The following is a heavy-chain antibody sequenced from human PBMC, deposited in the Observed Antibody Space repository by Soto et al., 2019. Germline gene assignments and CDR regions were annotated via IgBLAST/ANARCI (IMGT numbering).Heavy chain of an antibody. J-gene: IGHJ6*02. D-gene: IGHD3-10*01. Sequence: QVQLVQSGAEVKKPGSSVKVSCKASGGTFSSYAISWVRQAPGQGLEWMGGIIPIFGTANYAQKFQGRVTLTADESTSTAYMELSSLRSEDTAVYYCARESPGELSPYFYGMDVWGQGTTVTVSS. CDR2: IIPIFGTA. CDR1: GGTFSSYA. V-gene: IGHV1-69*01. CDR3: ARESPGELSPYFYGMDV.